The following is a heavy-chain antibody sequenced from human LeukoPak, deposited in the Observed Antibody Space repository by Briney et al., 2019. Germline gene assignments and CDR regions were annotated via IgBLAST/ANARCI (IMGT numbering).Heavy chain of an antibody. CDR1: GFTVSSNY. Sequence: PGGSLRLSCAASGFTVSSNYMSWVRQAPGKGLEWVSAISTSGGSTYYADSVRGRFTISRDISKNTLYLQMSSLRVEDTAVYYCAKDERGEYYDILTGYYPQTFDYWGQGTLVTVSS. D-gene: IGHD3-9*01. V-gene: IGHV3-23*01. CDR3: AKDERGEYYDILTGYYPQTFDY. J-gene: IGHJ4*02. CDR2: ISTSGGST.